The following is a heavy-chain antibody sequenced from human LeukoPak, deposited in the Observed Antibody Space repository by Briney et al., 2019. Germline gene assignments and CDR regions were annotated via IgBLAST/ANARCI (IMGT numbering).Heavy chain of an antibody. V-gene: IGHV3-30*04. CDR2: ISYDGSNK. CDR1: GFTFSSYA. Sequence: GGSLRLSCAASGFTFSSYAMHWVRQAPGKGLEWVAVISYDGSNKYYADSVKGRFTISRDNSKNKLYLQMNSLRAEDKAVYYCTSSGGISYRFDYWGQGTLVTVSS. D-gene: IGHD1-26*01. CDR3: TSSGGISYRFDY. J-gene: IGHJ4*02.